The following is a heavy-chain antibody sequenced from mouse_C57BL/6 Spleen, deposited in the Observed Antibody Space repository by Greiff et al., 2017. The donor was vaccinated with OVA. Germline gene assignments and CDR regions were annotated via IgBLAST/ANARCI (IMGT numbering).Heavy chain of an antibody. Sequence: DLKLQESGPGLVKPSQSLSLTCSVTGYSITSGYYWNWIRQFPGNKLEWMGYISYDGSNNYNPSLKNRISITRDTSKNQFFLKLNSVTTEDTATYYCARGLLSHYFDYWGQGTTLTVSS. CDR1: GYSITSGYY. CDR2: ISYDGSN. CDR3: ARGLLSHYFDY. J-gene: IGHJ2*01. V-gene: IGHV3-6*01. D-gene: IGHD2-12*01.